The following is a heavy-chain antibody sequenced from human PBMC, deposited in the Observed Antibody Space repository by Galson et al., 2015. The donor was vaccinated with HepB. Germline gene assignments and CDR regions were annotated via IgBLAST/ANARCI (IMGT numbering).Heavy chain of an antibody. V-gene: IGHV1-18*04. D-gene: IGHD5-12*01. CDR3: GRGGYGGYALDY. CDR1: GYTFASYS. Sequence: SVKVACKASGYTFASYSISWVQQAPGQGPEWMAWVSAYNGHTSHAQKFQGRVTVTTDTSASTVYMELRSLRADDTAVYYCGRGGYGGYALDYWGQGTLVPVSS. CDR2: VSAYNGHT. J-gene: IGHJ4*02.